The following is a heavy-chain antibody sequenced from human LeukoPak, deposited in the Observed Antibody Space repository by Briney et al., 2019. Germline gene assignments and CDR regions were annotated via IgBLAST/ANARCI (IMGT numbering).Heavy chain of an antibody. CDR3: AKFPPIVVVPAAIAVFDY. CDR2: ISGSGGST. CDR1: GFTFSSYA. Sequence: GGSLRLFCAASGFTFSSYAMSWVRQAPGKGLEWVSAISGSGGSTYYADSVKGRFTISRDNSKNTLYLQMNSLRAEDTAVYYCAKFPPIVVVPAAIAVFDYWGQGTLVTVSS. J-gene: IGHJ4*02. V-gene: IGHV3-23*01. D-gene: IGHD2-2*01.